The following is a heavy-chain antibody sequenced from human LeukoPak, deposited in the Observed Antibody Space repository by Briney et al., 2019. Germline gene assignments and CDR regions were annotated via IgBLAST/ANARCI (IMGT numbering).Heavy chain of an antibody. CDR2: ISGSGGST. CDR1: GFTFSSYA. CDR3: AKANTYGYYYYYYYMDV. J-gene: IGHJ6*03. Sequence: GGSLRLSCAASGFTFSSYAMSWVRQAPGKGLEWVSAISGSGGSTYYADSVKGRFTISRDNSKNTLYLQMNSPRAEDTAVYYCAKANTYGYYYYYYYMDVWGKGTTVTVSS. D-gene: IGHD5-24*01. V-gene: IGHV3-23*01.